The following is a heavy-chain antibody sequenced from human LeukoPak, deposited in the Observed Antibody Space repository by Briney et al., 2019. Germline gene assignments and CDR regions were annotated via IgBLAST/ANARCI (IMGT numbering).Heavy chain of an antibody. CDR2: IIPIFGIA. CDR1: GGTFSSYA. D-gene: IGHD3-10*01. Sequence: ASVKVSCKASGGTFSSYAISWVRQAPGQGLGWMGRIIPIFGIANYAQKFQGRVTITADKSTSTAYMELSSLRSEDTAVYYCARGGPITMVRGVIITRDGMDVWGQGTTVTVSS. J-gene: IGHJ6*02. V-gene: IGHV1-69*04. CDR3: ARGGPITMVRGVIITRDGMDV.